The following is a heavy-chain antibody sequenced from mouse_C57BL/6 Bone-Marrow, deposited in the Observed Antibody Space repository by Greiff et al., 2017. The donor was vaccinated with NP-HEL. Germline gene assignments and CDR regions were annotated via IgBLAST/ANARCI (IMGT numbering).Heavy chain of an antibody. CDR1: GFTFSSYA. CDR2: ISDGGSYT. V-gene: IGHV5-4*01. J-gene: IGHJ2*01. CDR3: ARDPVDY. Sequence: EVQLVESGGGLVKPGGSLKLSCAASGFTFSSYAMSWVRQTPEKRLEWVATISDGGSYTYYPDNVKGRFTISRDNAKNNLYLQMSHLKSEDTAMYYCARDPVDYWGKGTTLTVSS.